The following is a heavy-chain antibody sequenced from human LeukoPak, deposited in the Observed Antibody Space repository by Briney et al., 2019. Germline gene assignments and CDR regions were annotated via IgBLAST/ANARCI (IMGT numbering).Heavy chain of an antibody. CDR3: AKYLYAYYYYGMDV. CDR2: ISGSASST. Sequence: GGSLRLSCVASGLTFSSYAMSWVRQAPGKGLEWVSAISGSASSTYYADSVKGRFTISRDNSKNTLYLQMNSLRAEDTAVYYCAKYLYAYYYYGMDVWGQGATVTVSS. V-gene: IGHV3-23*01. D-gene: IGHD2-8*01. J-gene: IGHJ6*02. CDR1: GLTFSSYA.